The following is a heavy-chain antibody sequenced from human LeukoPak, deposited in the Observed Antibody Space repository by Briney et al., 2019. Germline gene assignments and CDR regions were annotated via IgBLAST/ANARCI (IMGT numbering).Heavy chain of an antibody. Sequence: GESLEISRKGSGYMFTTYWNGWVRQMPGKGLEWMGIIYPGDSDTRYSPSFQGQVTISADKSISTAYLQWSSLKASDTAMYYCVRRGEVKWFDPWGQGTLVTVSS. D-gene: IGHD3-22*01. CDR1: GYMFTTYW. V-gene: IGHV5-51*01. CDR3: VRRGEVKWFDP. CDR2: IYPGDSDT. J-gene: IGHJ5*02.